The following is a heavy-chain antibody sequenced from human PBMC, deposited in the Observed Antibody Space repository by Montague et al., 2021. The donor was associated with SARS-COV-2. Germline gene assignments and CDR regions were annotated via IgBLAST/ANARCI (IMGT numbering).Heavy chain of an antibody. CDR3: VATYNGDWYYFDY. V-gene: IGHV4-39*01. Sequence: ETLSLTCSVSGGSFSSGDSYWSWLRQAPGKGLEWIGDLHYAGSAYYNPSLRSRVTISADTSKNQFSLKLNSVTAADTAVYYCVATYNGDWYYFDYWGQGTLVTVSS. J-gene: IGHJ4*02. CDR1: GGSFSSGDSY. CDR2: LHYAGSA. D-gene: IGHD2-21*02.